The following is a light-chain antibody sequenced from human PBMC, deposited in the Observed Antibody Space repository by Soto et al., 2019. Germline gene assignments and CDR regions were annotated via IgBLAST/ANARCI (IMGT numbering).Light chain of an antibody. V-gene: IGKV3-20*01. CDR3: QQYGSSPWT. J-gene: IGKJ1*01. CDR1: QSVSSSY. Sequence: EIVLTQSPGTLSLSPGERATLSCRASQSVSSSYLAWYQQKPGQAPRLLIYGESIRATGIPDRFSGSGSGTNDILTISRLEPEDYAVYYCQQYGSSPWTFGQGTKVEIK. CDR2: GES.